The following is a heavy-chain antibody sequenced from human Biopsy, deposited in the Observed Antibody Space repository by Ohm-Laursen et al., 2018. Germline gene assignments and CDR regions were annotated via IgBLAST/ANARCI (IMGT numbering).Heavy chain of an antibody. D-gene: IGHD4-23*01. V-gene: IGHV4-59*11. CDR2: ISYTGYT. CDR1: GGSFTGHY. J-gene: IGHJ4*02. CDR3: ARGSNDFGGLYFPR. Sequence: SETLSLTCSVSGGSFTGHYWSWIRQPPGKGLEWIGHISYTGYTSYNASLKSRVTISEDTSRNHFSLRLSSLTAADTAVYYCARGSNDFGGLYFPRWGQGTLLTVSS.